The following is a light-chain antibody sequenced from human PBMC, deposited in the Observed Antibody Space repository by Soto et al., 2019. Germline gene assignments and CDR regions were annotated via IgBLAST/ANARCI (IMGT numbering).Light chain of an antibody. CDR1: QSLVHSDGIAY. V-gene: IGKV2-30*02. Sequence: DVVMTQSPLSLPVTLGPPASISCRSNQSLVHSDGIAYFSWFQQRPGRSPRRLIYKVSNRDSGVPARFSGSGSGTDFALKISRVEAEDVGVYYCMQGTHWPITFGQGTRL. CDR2: KVS. J-gene: IGKJ5*01. CDR3: MQGTHWPIT.